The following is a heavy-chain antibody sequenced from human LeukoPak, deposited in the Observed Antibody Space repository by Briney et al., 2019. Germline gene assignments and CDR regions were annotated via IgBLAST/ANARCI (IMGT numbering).Heavy chain of an antibody. Sequence: SVKVSCKASGGTFSSYAITWVRQAPGQGLEWMGRIIPIVGIANYAQKFQGRVTMTEDTSTDTAYMELSSLRSEDTAVYYCATETYYYDSSGYYYRGAFDYWGQGTLVTVSS. J-gene: IGHJ4*02. CDR2: IIPIVGIA. CDR1: GGTFSSYA. V-gene: IGHV1-69*04. CDR3: ATETYYYDSSGYYYRGAFDY. D-gene: IGHD3-22*01.